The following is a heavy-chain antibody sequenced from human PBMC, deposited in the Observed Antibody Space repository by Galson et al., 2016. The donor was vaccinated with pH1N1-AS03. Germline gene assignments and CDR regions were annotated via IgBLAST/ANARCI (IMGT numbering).Heavy chain of an antibody. V-gene: IGHV1-3*01. Sequence: SGYTLISYVMHWVRQAPGQRLEWMGWINAGNGNTTYSQSFQGRVTITRDTSASKAYMELSSLRSEDTAVYYCARGRGSYGMDVWGQGTTVTVSS. CDR2: INAGNGNT. CDR1: GYTLISYV. D-gene: IGHD1-26*01. CDR3: ARGRGSYGMDV. J-gene: IGHJ6*02.